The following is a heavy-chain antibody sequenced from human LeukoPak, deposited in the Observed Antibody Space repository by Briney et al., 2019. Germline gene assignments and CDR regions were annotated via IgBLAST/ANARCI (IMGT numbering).Heavy chain of an antibody. J-gene: IGHJ4*02. D-gene: IGHD4-23*01. CDR2: ISGSGVRT. CDR1: GFTFSDYA. CDR3: AKDQNYGGYSAYFGQ. Sequence: QPGGSLRLSCAASGFTFSDYAFSWVRQAPGQGLEWVSSISGSGVRTYYIESAMGRFTISRDNSKNTVYLQMNSLRDEDTAVYFCAKDQNYGGYSAYFGQWGQGTLVAVSS. V-gene: IGHV3-23*01.